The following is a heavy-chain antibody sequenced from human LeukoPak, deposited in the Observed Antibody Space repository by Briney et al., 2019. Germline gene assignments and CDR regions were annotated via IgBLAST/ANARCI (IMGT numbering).Heavy chain of an antibody. Sequence: PGGSLRLSCAASGFTFCSYWMHWVRQAPGKGLVWVSRINSDGSSTLYADSAKGRFSLSRDNAKNTLYLQMNSLRAEDTAVYYCARVDYSYGSSPIDYWGQGTLVTVSS. D-gene: IGHD5-18*01. CDR3: ARVDYSYGSSPIDY. J-gene: IGHJ4*02. CDR2: INSDGSST. V-gene: IGHV3-74*01. CDR1: GFTFCSYW.